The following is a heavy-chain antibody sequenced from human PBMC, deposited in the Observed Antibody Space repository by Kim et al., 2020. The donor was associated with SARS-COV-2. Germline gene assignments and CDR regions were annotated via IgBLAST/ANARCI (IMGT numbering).Heavy chain of an antibody. CDR2: IYLSDSYA. D-gene: IGHD6-6*01. V-gene: IGHV5-10-1*01. CDR1: GYSFTSYW. CDR3: ARHGHEYSTSSYYYYGMDV. Sequence: GESLKISCKGSGYSFTSYWISWVRQMPGKGLEWMGRIYLSDSYAKYSPSFQGHVTISADKSISTAYLQWSSLKASDTAMYYCARHGHEYSTSSYYYYGMDVWGLGTTVTVSS. J-gene: IGHJ6*02.